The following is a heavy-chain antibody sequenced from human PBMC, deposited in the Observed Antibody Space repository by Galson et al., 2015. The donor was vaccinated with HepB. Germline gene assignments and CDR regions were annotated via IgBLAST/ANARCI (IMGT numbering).Heavy chain of an antibody. D-gene: IGHD2-15*01. CDR3: ARGGYCSGGSCYRGLDP. Sequence: SLRLSCAASGFTFSRYSMNWVRQAPGKGLEWVSSISSSSSYIYYADSVKGRFTISRDNAKNSLYLQMNSLRAEDTAVYYCARGGYCSGGSCYRGLDPWGQETLVTVSS. CDR1: GFTFSRYS. V-gene: IGHV3-21*01. J-gene: IGHJ5*02. CDR2: ISSSSSYI.